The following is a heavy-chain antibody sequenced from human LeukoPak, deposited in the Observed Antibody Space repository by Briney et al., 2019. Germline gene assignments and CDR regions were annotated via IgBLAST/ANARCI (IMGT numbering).Heavy chain of an antibody. D-gene: IGHD3-22*01. CDR3: ARVGSYDSSGYYFSY. CDR1: GFTFTNHP. V-gene: IGHV3-69-1*01. J-gene: IGHJ4*02. CDR2: IGGDGVA. Sequence: PGGSLRLSCAASGFTFTNHPMNWVRQAPGKGLEWVSYIGGDGVAFYADSVKGRFTMSKDDARKSLYLQMSSLRAEDTAVYYCARVGSYDSSGYYFSYWGQGTLVTVSS.